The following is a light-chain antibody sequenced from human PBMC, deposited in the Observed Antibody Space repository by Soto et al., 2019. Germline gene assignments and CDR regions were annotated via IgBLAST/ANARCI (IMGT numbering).Light chain of an antibody. CDR1: QGINSY. J-gene: IGKJ1*01. CDR2: EAS. CDR3: LQDIKYPWT. V-gene: IGKV1-6*01. Sequence: AIQLTQSPSSLSASVGDRVTIPCRASQGINSYLAWYQQTPGKVPQILIYEASILQSGVPSRVSGRGAGTDFTLAISSLQPEDSETYYCLQDIKYPWTFGQGTKVDI.